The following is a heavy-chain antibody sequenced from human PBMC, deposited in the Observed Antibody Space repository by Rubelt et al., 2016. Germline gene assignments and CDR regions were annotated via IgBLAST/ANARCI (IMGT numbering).Heavy chain of an antibody. CDR2: INSDGGVS. CDR3: ARGRHSSSWSEH. J-gene: IGHJ4*02. CDR1: GFTSSSGFW. V-gene: IGHV3-74*01. D-gene: IGHD6-13*01. Sequence: EEQLVESGGGLVQPGGSLRLSCAASGFTSSSGFWMHWVGQVPGMGLVWVARINSDGGVSNYADFVQGRFTISRDSAKDTLYLQMDRLTADDTAVYYCARGRHSSSWSEHWGQGTLVTVAS.